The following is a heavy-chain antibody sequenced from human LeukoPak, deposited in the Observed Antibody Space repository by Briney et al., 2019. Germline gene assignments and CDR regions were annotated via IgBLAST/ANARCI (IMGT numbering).Heavy chain of an antibody. CDR2: ISSSSTTI. Sequence: GGSLRLSCAASGFTFSSSSMNWVRQAPGKGLECVSFISSSSTTIYYADSVKGRFTISRDNAKNSLYLQMNSLRDEDTAVYYCARDLGAISWPVFDYWGQGTLVTVSS. CDR1: GFTFSSSS. CDR3: ARDLGAISWPVFDY. D-gene: IGHD6-13*01. V-gene: IGHV3-48*02. J-gene: IGHJ4*02.